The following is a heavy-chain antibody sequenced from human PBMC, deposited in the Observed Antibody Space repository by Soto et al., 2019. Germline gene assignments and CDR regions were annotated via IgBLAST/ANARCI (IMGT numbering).Heavy chain of an antibody. J-gene: IGHJ3*02. D-gene: IGHD2-21*02. CDR3: ARVRTAISVDAFDI. CDR2: IDWNGRST. V-gene: IGHV3-20*04. Sequence: GGSLRLSCAASGFTFRSYWMQWVRQAPGKGLVWVSGIDWNGRSTGYADSVKGRFTISRDNAKSSLYLQMNSLRAEDTALYYCARVRTAISVDAFDIWGQGTMVTV. CDR1: GFTFRSYW.